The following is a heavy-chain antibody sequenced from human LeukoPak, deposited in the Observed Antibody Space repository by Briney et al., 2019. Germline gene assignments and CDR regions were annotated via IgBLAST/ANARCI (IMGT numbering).Heavy chain of an antibody. CDR2: ISAYNGNT. CDR1: GYTFTSYG. V-gene: IGHV1-18*01. D-gene: IGHD5-18*01. CDR3: ARVVVDTAALRNFSNWFDP. J-gene: IGHJ5*02. Sequence: GASVKVSCKASGYTFTSYGISWVRQAPGQGLEWMGWISAYNGNTNYAQKLQGRVTMTTDTSTSTAYMELRSLRSDDTAVYYCARVVVDTAALRNFSNWFDPWGQGTLVTVSS.